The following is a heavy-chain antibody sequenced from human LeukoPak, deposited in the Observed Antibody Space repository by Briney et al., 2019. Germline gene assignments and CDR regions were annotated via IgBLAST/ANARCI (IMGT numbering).Heavy chain of an antibody. CDR3: ARDLFSTSLRNDNWFDP. V-gene: IGHV1-2*06. J-gene: IGHJ5*02. D-gene: IGHD2-2*01. Sequence: ASVKVSCKASGYTFTGYYMHWVRQAPGQGLEWMGRINPNSGGTNYAQKFQGRVTMTRDTSISTAYMELSRLRSDDTAVYYCARDLFSTSLRNDNWFDPWGQGTLVTVSS. CDR2: INPNSGGT. CDR1: GYTFTGYY.